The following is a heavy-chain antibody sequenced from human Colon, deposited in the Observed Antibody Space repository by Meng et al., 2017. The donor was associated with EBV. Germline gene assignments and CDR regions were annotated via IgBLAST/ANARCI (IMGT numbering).Heavy chain of an antibody. CDR1: GWSCSGCV. CDR2: VSHPGSA. V-gene: IGHV4-34*01. J-gene: IGHJ4*02. CDR3: ARVPTTGYKDH. Sequence: HGLLQNVGDGLFKLSESLSLTCTVNGWSCSGCVWSWVRQPPGKGMEWIGEVSHPGSANYNPSLKSRVTISVDASEKQFSLRLTSVTAADSAVYYCARVPTTGYKDHWGQGTLVTVSS. D-gene: IGHD3-9*01.